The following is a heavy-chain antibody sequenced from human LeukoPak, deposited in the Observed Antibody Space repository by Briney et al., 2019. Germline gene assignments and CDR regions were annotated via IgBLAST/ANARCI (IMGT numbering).Heavy chain of an antibody. V-gene: IGHV1-2*02. Sequence: ASVKVSCKTSGYSFTDYCMHWVRQAPGQGLEWMGWINPNSGGTSSAQKFQGRVTMTRDTSISTVYMEVSWLTSDDTAIYYCARADRLHGGPYLIGPWGQGTLVTVSS. CDR2: INPNSGGT. CDR3: ARADRLHGGPYLIGP. D-gene: IGHD2-21*01. J-gene: IGHJ5*02. CDR1: GYSFTDYC.